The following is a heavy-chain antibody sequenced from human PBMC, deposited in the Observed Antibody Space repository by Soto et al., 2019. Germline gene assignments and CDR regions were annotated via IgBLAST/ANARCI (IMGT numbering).Heavy chain of an antibody. V-gene: IGHV1-69*01. CDR3: ARDVKYCSSTSCFHYYYGMDV. J-gene: IGHJ6*02. CDR1: GGTFSSYA. D-gene: IGHD2-2*01. CDR2: IIPIFGTA. Sequence: QVQLVQSGAEVKKPGSSVKVSCKASGGTFSSYAISWVRQAPGQGLEWMGGIIPIFGTANYAQKFQGRVTITADESTSTAYMELSSLRSEETAVYYCARDVKYCSSTSCFHYYYGMDVWGQGTTVTVSS.